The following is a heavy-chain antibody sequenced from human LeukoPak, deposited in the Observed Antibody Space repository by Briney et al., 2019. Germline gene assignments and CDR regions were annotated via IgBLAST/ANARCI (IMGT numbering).Heavy chain of an antibody. J-gene: IGHJ6*03. D-gene: IGHD2-8*02. Sequence: PGGSLRLSCEASGFTFSDYYMSWIRQAPGKGLEWVSYISSSGCTIYYADSVKGRFTISRDNAKNSLYLQMDSLRAEDTAVYYCARESYGWGYYYYYMDVWGKGTTVTVSS. CDR3: ARESYGWGYYYYYMDV. CDR2: ISSSGCTI. CDR1: GFTFSDYY. V-gene: IGHV3-11*04.